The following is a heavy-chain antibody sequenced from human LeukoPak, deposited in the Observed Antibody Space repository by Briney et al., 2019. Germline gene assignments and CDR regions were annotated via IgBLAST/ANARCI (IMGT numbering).Heavy chain of an antibody. CDR2: ISFDGSNK. D-gene: IGHD5-18*01. J-gene: IGHJ4*02. CDR1: GFTFSSYG. Sequence: PGGSLRFSCAASGFTFSSYGMHWVRQAPGKGLEWVAVISFDGSNKYYVDSVKGRFTISRDNSKNTLYLQMNSLRPEDTAVYYCAKVVGGYSYGFPDYWGQGTLVTVSS. CDR3: AKVVGGYSYGFPDY. V-gene: IGHV3-30*18.